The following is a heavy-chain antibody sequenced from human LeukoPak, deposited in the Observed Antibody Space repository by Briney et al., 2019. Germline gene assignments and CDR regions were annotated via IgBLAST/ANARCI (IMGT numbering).Heavy chain of an antibody. CDR3: ARGYYDSGTYSGYFQH. CDR1: GGSINDYY. J-gene: IGHJ1*01. Sequence: NASETLSLTCTVSGGSINDYYWNWIRQPPGKGLEWIGYIYYSGSTNYNHSLKSRVTISVDTSKTRFSLRLSSVTAADTAVYYCARGYYDSGTYSGYFQHWGQGTLVTVSS. CDR2: IYYSGST. V-gene: IGHV4-59*01. D-gene: IGHD3-10*01.